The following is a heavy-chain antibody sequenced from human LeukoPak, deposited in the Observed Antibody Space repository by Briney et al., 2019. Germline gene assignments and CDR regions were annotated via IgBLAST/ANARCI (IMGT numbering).Heavy chain of an antibody. J-gene: IGHJ4*02. CDR3: VEAGCSSTRCYGNY. V-gene: IGHV3-64D*09. D-gene: IGHD2-2*01. CDR2: ISSNGGST. Sequence: PGGSLRLSCSASGFTFSDYAIHWVRQAPGKGLEYVSAISSNGGSTYYADSVKGRFTISRDNSKNTLYLQMSSLRAEDTAVYYCVEAGCSSTRCYGNYWGQGTLVTVSS. CDR1: GFTFSDYA.